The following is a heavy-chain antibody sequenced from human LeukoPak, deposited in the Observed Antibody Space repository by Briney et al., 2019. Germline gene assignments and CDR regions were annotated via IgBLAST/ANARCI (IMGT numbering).Heavy chain of an antibody. CDR2: ISTSGDTI. J-gene: IGHJ4*02. D-gene: IGHD1-26*01. V-gene: IGHV3-48*02. Sequence: GGSLRLSCAASGFTFGSYSMNWVRQAPGKGLEWVSYISTSGDTIYYADSVKGRFTISRDNAKNSLYLRMSSLRDEDTAVYFCARALGSFDYWGQGTLVTVSS. CDR3: ARALGSFDY. CDR1: GFTFGSYS.